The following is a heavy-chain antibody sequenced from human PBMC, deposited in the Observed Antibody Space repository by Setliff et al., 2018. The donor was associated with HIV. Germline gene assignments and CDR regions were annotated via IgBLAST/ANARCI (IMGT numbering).Heavy chain of an antibody. Sequence: SATLSLTCNISGGSISSSNYWGWVRQTPGKGLEWIGTVHHYGSTYYNPSLKSRATVFVDKSLNQVSLRLKSVTAADTAIYFCSRPMWGPAGDHGTGFYFALWGRGSQVTVSS. V-gene: IGHV4-39*01. CDR1: GGSISSSNY. CDR3: SRPMWGPAGDHGTGFYFAL. D-gene: IGHD3-10*01. J-gene: IGHJ2*01. CDR2: VHHYGST.